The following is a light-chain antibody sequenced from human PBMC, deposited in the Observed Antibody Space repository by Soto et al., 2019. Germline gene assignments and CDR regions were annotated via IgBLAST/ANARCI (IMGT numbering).Light chain of an antibody. CDR2: GAS. CDR3: QQYNKWPPYT. V-gene: IGKV3-15*01. CDR1: QSVSSN. Sequence: EIVMTQSPANLSVSPGERATLSCRASQSVSSNLAWYQQKPGQAPRLLIYGASTRATGIPARFSGSGSGTEFALTISSLQSEDFAVSYCQQYNKWPPYTFGQGTKLEIK. J-gene: IGKJ2*01.